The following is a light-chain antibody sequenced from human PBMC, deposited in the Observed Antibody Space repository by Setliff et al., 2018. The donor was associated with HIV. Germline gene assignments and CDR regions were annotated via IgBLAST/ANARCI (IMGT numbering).Light chain of an antibody. CDR2: DNV. CDR1: SSNIGNNY. CDR3: GTWDASLSTGV. J-gene: IGLJ3*02. V-gene: IGLV1-51*01. Sequence: QSVLTQPPSVSAAPGQKVTISCSGSSSNIGNNYVSWYQPLPGTAPKLLIYDNVKRSSGIPDRFSGSKSGTSATLGITGLQTGDEADYYCGTWDASLSTGVFGGGTQLTVL.